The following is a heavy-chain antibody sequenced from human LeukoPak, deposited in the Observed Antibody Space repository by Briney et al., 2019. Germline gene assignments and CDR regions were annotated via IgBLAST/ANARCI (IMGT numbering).Heavy chain of an antibody. CDR2: INPNSGGT. CDR1: GYTFTGYY. J-gene: IGHJ6*03. CDR3: ARGPNHYYYMDF. Sequence: GASVTVSFKASGYTFTGYYIHWVRQAPGQGLGWMGWINPNSGGTNYAQKFQGRVTITRDTSISTAYMELSRLRSDDTAVYYCARGPNHYYYMDFWGKGTTVSVSS. D-gene: IGHD2-8*01. V-gene: IGHV1-2*02.